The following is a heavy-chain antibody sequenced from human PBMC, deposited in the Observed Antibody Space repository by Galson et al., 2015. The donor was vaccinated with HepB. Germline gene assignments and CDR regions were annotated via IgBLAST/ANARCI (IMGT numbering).Heavy chain of an antibody. CDR1: GFTFSNAW. Sequence: SLRLSCAASGFTFSNAWMSWVRQAPGKGLEWVGRIKSKTDGGTTDYAAPVKGRFTISRDDSKNTLYLQMNSLKTEDTAVYYCTTFLFGGYYFHDYWGQGTLVTVSS. CDR2: IKSKTDGGTT. D-gene: IGHD3-22*01. V-gene: IGHV3-15*01. CDR3: TTFLFGGYYFHDY. J-gene: IGHJ4*02.